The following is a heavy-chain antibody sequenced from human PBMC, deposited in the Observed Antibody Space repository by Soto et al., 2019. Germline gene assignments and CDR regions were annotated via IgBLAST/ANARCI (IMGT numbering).Heavy chain of an antibody. CDR2: LNRDGSST. D-gene: IGHD2-2*01. CDR1: GFTFINYW. J-gene: IGHJ6*02. V-gene: IGHV3-74*01. CDR3: ARGGSSSPNGMDV. Sequence: PGGSLRLSCAASGFTFINYWMQWVRQAPGKGLVWVSRLNRDGSSTDYADSVKGRFAISRDIAKSTVYLQMNSLRAEDTAMYYCARGGSSSPNGMDVWGQGTTVTVSS.